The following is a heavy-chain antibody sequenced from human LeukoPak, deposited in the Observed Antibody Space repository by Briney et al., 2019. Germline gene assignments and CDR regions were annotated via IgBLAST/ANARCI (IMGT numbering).Heavy chain of an antibody. D-gene: IGHD3-10*01. V-gene: IGHV3-53*01. CDR1: GFSVSTNY. Sequence: GGSLRLSCEGSGFSVSTNYMNWVRQAPGKGLEWVSILYSGSSTYYTDSVKGRFTVSRDDSKSTLFLHMNSLGVEDTAVYYCARVGDHYHWYLDVWGRGTLVTVSS. CDR3: ARVGDHYHWYLDV. CDR2: LYSGSST. J-gene: IGHJ2*01.